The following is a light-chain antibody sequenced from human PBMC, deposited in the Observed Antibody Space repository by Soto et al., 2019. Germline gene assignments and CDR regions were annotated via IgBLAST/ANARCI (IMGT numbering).Light chain of an antibody. CDR1: QSVSSY. CDR3: QQRSNWPPPIT. Sequence: EIVLTQSPATLSLSPGERATLSCRATQSVSSYLAWYQQKPGQAPRHLIYDASNRATGIPARFSGSGSGTDFTLAISSLEPEDFAVYYCQQRSNWPPPITFGQGTRLEIK. CDR2: DAS. V-gene: IGKV3-11*01. J-gene: IGKJ5*01.